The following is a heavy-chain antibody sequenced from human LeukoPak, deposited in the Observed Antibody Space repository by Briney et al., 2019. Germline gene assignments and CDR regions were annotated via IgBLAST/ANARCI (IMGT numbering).Heavy chain of an antibody. Sequence: SETLSLTCTVSGGTINSHYWSWIRQPPGEGLEWIAYTHTNGRTKYNPSLKSRVTIPLDTSKNQFSLNMYSVTAADTAVYFCARHYLYGDSSWDSWGPGNLVTVSS. CDR1: GGTINSHY. D-gene: IGHD4-17*01. V-gene: IGHV4-4*09. CDR3: ARHYLYGDSSWDS. J-gene: IGHJ4*02. CDR2: THTNGRT.